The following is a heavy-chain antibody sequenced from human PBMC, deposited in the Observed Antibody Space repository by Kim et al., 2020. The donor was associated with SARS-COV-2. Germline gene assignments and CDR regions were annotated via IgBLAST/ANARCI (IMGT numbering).Heavy chain of an antibody. D-gene: IGHD3-3*01. V-gene: IGHV7-4-1*02. CDR2: INTNTGNP. CDR1: GYTFTSYA. J-gene: IGHJ6*02. Sequence: ASVKVSCKASGYTFTSYAMNWVRQAPGQGLEWMGWINTNTGNPTYAQGFTGRFVFSLDTTVSTAYLQISSLKAEDTAVYYCARDSGHLGTIFGVVIIRGYDMDVWGQGTTDPVS. CDR3: ARDSGHLGTIFGVVIIRGYDMDV.